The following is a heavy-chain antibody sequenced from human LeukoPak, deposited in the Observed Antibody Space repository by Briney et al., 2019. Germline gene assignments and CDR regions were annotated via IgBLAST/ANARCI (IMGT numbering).Heavy chain of an antibody. CDR3: AREYCSSTSCYNDYYYYYYMDV. V-gene: IGHV4-4*09. Sequence: SETLSLTCTVSGGSISPYYWTWIRQSPGKGLEWIGYIYSSGSTSYNPSLKSRVTMSVDTSKNQFSLRLSSVTAADRAVYYCAREYCSSTSCYNDYYYYYYMDVWGKGTTVTVSS. J-gene: IGHJ6*03. CDR1: GGSISPYY. D-gene: IGHD2-2*02. CDR2: IYSSGST.